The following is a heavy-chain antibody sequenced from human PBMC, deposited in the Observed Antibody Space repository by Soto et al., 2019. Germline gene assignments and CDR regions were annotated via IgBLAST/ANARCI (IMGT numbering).Heavy chain of an antibody. V-gene: IGHV4-59*01. CDR1: GGSISSYY. J-gene: IGHJ5*02. CDR2: TYYSGST. CDR3: ARVFVLRFSNWFDP. D-gene: IGHD3-3*01. Sequence: SETLSLTCTVSGGSISSYYWSWIRQPPGKGLEWIGYTYYSGSTNYNPSLKSRVTISVDTSKNQFSLKLSSVTAADTAVYYCARVFVLRFSNWFDPWGQGTLVTVSS.